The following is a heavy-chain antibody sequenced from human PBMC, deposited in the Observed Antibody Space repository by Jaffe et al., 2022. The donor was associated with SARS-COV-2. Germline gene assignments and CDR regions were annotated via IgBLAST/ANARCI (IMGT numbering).Heavy chain of an antibody. CDR3: AREFRQTLVDLGPSRGGIFYYPMDV. CDR1: GFTFSSHW. D-gene: IGHD2-15*01. V-gene: IGHV3-7*03. J-gene: IGHJ6*02. Sequence: EVQLVESGGGLVQPGGSLRLSCAASGFTFSSHWMTWVRQAPGKGLEWVANIKEDGSETKYVDAVKGRLTISRDNAKNSLFLQMNSLRVEDTAVYYCAREFRQTLVDLGPSRGGIFYYPMDVWGQGTTVTVSS. CDR2: IKEDGSET.